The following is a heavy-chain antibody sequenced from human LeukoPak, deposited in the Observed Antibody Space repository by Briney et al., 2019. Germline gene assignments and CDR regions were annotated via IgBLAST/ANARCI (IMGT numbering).Heavy chain of an antibody. CDR1: GFTFSSYA. V-gene: IGHV3-23*01. Sequence: GGSLRLSCAASGFTFSSYAMSWVRQAPGKGLEWVSAISGSGGSTYYADSVKGRFTISRDNSKNTLYLQMNCLRAEDTAVYYCAKYFLGGGWYYFDYWGQGTLVTVSS. CDR3: AKYFLGGGWYYFDY. D-gene: IGHD6-19*01. J-gene: IGHJ4*02. CDR2: ISGSGGST.